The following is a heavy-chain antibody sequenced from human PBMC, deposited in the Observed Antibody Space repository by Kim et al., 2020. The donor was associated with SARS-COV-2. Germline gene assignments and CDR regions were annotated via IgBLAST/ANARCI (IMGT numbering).Heavy chain of an antibody. J-gene: IGHJ5*01. CDR3: VRDGYFDVGCFFFAS. CDR2: VYHSGST. V-gene: IGHV4-59*11. Sequence: SETLSLTCTVSGAYITNHYWSWIRQPPGKGLEWIGNVYHSGSTSYNPSLKSRVTMSVETSKRQFSLQVTSVTAADTAIYYCVRDGYFDVGCFFFASWGPGTLVTVSS. CDR1: GAYITNHY. D-gene: IGHD6-19*01.